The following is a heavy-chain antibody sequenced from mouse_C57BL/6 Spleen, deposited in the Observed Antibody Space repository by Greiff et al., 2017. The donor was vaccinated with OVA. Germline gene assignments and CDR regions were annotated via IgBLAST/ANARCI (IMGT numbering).Heavy chain of an antibody. CDR1: GYTFTSYG. CDR3: ARGLSAMDY. V-gene: IGHV1-81*01. Sequence: LVESGAELARPGASVKLSCKASGYTFTSYGISWVKQRTGQGLEWIGEIYPRSGNTYYNEKFKGKATLTADKSSSTAYMELRSLTSEDTAVYYCARGLSAMDYWGQGTSVTVSS. J-gene: IGHJ4*01. CDR2: IYPRSGNT.